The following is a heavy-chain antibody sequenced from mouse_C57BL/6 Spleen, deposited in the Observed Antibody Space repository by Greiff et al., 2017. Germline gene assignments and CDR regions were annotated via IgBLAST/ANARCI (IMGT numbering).Heavy chain of an antibody. Sequence: VKLQESGAELVKPGASVKLSCKASGYTFTSYWMHWVKQRPGQGLEWIGMIHPNSGSTNYNEKFKSKATLTVDKSSSTAYMQLSSLTSEDSAVYYCARSEDYGGFYWYFDVWGTGTTVTVSS. CDR1: GYTFTSYW. D-gene: IGHD2-4*01. CDR3: ARSEDYGGFYWYFDV. V-gene: IGHV1-64*01. J-gene: IGHJ1*03. CDR2: IHPNSGST.